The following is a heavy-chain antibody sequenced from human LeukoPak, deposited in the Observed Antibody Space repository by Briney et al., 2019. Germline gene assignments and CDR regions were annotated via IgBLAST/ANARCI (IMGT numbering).Heavy chain of an antibody. CDR3: ARGLTYYDFWSGYVIDYFDY. CDR1: GGSISSGGYS. CDR2: INHSGST. V-gene: IGHV4-30-2*01. J-gene: IGHJ4*02. D-gene: IGHD3-3*01. Sequence: SETLSLTCAVSGGSISSGGYSWSWIRQPPGKGLEWIGEINHSGSTNYNPSLKSRVTISVDTSKNQFSLKLSSVTAADTAVYYCARGLTYYDFWSGYVIDYFDYWGQGTLVTVSS.